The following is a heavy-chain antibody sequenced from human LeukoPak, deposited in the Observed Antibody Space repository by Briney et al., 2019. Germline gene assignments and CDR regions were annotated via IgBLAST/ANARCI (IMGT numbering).Heavy chain of an antibody. D-gene: IGHD6-25*01. J-gene: IGHJ5*02. CDR3: AKVSARHGRWFDP. CDR1: GFTFSSYG. Sequence: GGSLRLSCAASGFTFSSYGMHWVRQAPGKGLEWVAVISYDGSNKYYADSAKGRFTISRDNSKNTLYLQMNSLRAEDTAVYYCAKVSARHGRWFDPWGQGTLVTVSS. V-gene: IGHV3-30*18. CDR2: ISYDGSNK.